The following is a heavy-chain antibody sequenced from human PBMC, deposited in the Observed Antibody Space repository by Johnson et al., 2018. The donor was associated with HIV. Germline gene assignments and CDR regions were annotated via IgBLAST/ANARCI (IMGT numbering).Heavy chain of an antibody. CDR2: IYSGGST. CDR1: GLTVTTKY. J-gene: IGHJ3*02. Sequence: VQLVESGGGLVQPGGSLRLSCAASGLTVTTKYMSWVSQAPGKGLEWVSVIYSGGSTYYADSVKGRFTISRDNSKNTLYLQMNSLRVEDTAVYYCASEVRGVLDIWGQGTMVTVSS. V-gene: IGHV3-66*01. CDR3: ASEVRGVLDI. D-gene: IGHD3-10*01.